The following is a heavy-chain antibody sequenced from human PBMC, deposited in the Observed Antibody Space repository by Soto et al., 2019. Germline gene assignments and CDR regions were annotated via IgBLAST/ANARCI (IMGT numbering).Heavy chain of an antibody. CDR1: GGSISSGGYY. J-gene: IGHJ3*02. V-gene: IGHV4-31*03. D-gene: IGHD3-22*01. Sequence: PSETLSLTCTVSGGSISSGGYYWSWIRQHPGKGLEWIGYIYDSGSTYYNPSLKSRVTISLDTSKNQFSLKLSSVTAADTAVYYCARVYYYDSSGYPVAFDIWGQGTMVTVSS. CDR3: ARVYYYDSSGYPVAFDI. CDR2: IYDSGST.